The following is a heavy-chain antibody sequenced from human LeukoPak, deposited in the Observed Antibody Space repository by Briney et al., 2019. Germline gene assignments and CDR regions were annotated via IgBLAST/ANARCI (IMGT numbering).Heavy chain of an antibody. CDR1: GFTFSNAW. CDR2: IKSKTEGGTT. CDR3: TTVFLSGR. V-gene: IGHV3-15*01. Sequence: SCXASGFTFSNAWMSWVRQAPGKGLEGVGRIKSKTEGGTTDYAAPVKGRFTISRDDSQNTLYLQMNSLKTEDTAVYYCTTVFLSGRWGQGTLVTVSS. D-gene: IGHD3-10*02. J-gene: IGHJ4*02.